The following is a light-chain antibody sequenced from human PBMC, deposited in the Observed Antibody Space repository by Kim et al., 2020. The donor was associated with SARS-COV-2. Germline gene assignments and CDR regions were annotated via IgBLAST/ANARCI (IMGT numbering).Light chain of an antibody. V-gene: IGKV3-11*01. CDR1: QSVTTV. CDR3: QQRSAWPWT. J-gene: IGKJ1*01. CDR2: NAS. Sequence: LSPGQRPTLSCRASQSVTTVLAWYQQKPGQAPRLLIYNASNRATGIAPRFSGSGSGTDFTLTISSLEPEDFAVYFCQQRSAWPWTFGQGTKVDIK.